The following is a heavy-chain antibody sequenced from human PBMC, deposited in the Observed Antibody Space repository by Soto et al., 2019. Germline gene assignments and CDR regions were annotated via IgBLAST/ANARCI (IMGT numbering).Heavy chain of an antibody. CDR3: ARVEVDTAMVHDAFDI. CDR1: CGSISSGGYY. V-gene: IGHV4-31*03. Sequence: PSETLSLTCTVSCGSISSGGYYWSWIREHPGKGLEWIGYIYYSGSTYYNPSLKSRVTISVDTSKNQFSLKLSSVTAADTAVYYCARVEVDTAMVHDAFDIWGQGTMVTVSS. J-gene: IGHJ3*02. CDR2: IYYSGST. D-gene: IGHD5-18*01.